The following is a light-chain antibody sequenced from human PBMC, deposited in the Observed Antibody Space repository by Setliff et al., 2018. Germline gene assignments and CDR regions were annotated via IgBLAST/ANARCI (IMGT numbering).Light chain of an antibody. J-gene: IGKJ4*01. Sequence: DIVMTQSPDSLAVSLGERATINCKSSQSVLYSSNNKNYLAWYQQKSGQPPKLLIYWAPTRESGVPDRFGGSGSGTDFTLTISSLQAEDVAVYFCQQYYSAPLTFGGGTKVDIK. CDR3: QQYYSAPLT. V-gene: IGKV4-1*01. CDR1: QSVLYSSNNKNY. CDR2: WAP.